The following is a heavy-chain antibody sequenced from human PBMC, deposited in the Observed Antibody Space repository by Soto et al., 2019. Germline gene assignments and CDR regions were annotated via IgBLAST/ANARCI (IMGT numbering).Heavy chain of an antibody. D-gene: IGHD2-15*01. Sequence: GGSLRLSCAASGFTFSSYAIHWVRQAPGKGLEWVAIIWFDGSNKYYADSVKGRFSISRDNPKNTLFLQMDSLRAEDTAVYYCARGQLPAATNYFDFWGQGTLVTVSS. V-gene: IGHV3-33*01. J-gene: IGHJ4*02. CDR3: ARGQLPAATNYFDF. CDR1: GFTFSSYA. CDR2: IWFDGSNK.